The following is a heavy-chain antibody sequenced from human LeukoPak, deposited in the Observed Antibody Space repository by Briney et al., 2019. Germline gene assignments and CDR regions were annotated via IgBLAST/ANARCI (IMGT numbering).Heavy chain of an antibody. CDR2: ISYDGSNK. CDR3: AKRGAEVGATVAPGDY. J-gene: IGHJ4*02. D-gene: IGHD1-26*01. V-gene: IGHV3-30*04. Sequence: GGSLRLSCAASGFTFSSYAMHWVRQAPGKGLEWVAVISYDGSNKYYADSVKGRFTISRDNSKNRLYLQMNSLRAEGTAVYYCAKRGAEVGATVAPGDYWGQGTLVTVSS. CDR1: GFTFSSYA.